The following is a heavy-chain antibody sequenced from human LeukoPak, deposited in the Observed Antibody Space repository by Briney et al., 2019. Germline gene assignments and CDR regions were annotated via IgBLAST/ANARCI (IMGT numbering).Heavy chain of an antibody. J-gene: IGHJ6*02. Sequence: SVKVSCKASGYTFTGYYMHWVRQAPGQGLEWMGWINPNSGGTNYAQKFQGRVTMTRDTSISTAYMELSRLRSDDTAVYYCARRPGTRGSYYYGMDVWGQGTTVTVSS. D-gene: IGHD1-1*01. CDR2: INPNSGGT. V-gene: IGHV1-2*02. CDR3: ARRPGTRGSYYYGMDV. CDR1: GYTFTGYY.